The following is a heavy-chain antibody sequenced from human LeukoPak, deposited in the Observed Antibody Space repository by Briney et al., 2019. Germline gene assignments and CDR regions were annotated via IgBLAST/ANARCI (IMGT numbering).Heavy chain of an antibody. CDR3: ATQDFDTDYFDY. Sequence: ALVKVSCKASGYTFTSYGISWVRQAPGQGLEWMGWISAYNGNTNYAQKLQGRVTMTTDTSTSTAYMELRSLRSDDTAVYYCATQDFDTDYFDYWGQGTLVTVSS. CDR1: GYTFTSYG. J-gene: IGHJ4*02. CDR2: ISAYNGNT. D-gene: IGHD3-9*01. V-gene: IGHV1-18*01.